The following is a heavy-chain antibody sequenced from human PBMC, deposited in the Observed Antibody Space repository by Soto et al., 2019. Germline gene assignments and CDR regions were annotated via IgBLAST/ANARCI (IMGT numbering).Heavy chain of an antibody. J-gene: IGHJ6*02. CDR3: ASIAAAGTSYYYYGMDV. CDR2: ISYDGSNK. D-gene: IGHD6-13*01. CDR1: GFTFSSYA. V-gene: IGHV3-30-3*01. Sequence: GGSLRLSCAASGFTFSSYAMHWVRQAPGKGLEWVAVISYDGSNKYYADSVKGRFTISRDNSKNTLYLQMNSLRAEDTAVYYCASIAAAGTSYYYYGMDVWGQGTTVTVSS.